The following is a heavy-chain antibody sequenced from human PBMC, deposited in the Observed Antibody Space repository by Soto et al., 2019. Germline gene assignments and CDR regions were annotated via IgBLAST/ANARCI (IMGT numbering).Heavy chain of an antibody. CDR1: GVTSSNSW. V-gene: IGHV3-7*01. CDR2: IKEDGSEK. J-gene: IGHJ4*02. CDR3: TRNQY. Sequence: VGSLRLSCVASGVTSSNSWMSWVRQAPGKGPEWVANIKEDGSEKYYVDSVKGRFTISRDNAKNSLYLQMASLRVEDTATYYCTRNQYWGQGTLVTVSS.